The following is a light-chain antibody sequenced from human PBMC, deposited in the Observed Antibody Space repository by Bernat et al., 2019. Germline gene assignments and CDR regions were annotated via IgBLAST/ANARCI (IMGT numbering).Light chain of an antibody. J-gene: IGKJ4*01. Sequence: EIVLTQSPGTLSLSPGERATLSCRASQSVSSSYLAWYQQKPGQAPRLLIYGASSRATGIQDRFSGSGSGTDFTLTISRLEPEDFAVYYCPQYGSSSLTFGGGTKVEIK. V-gene: IGKV3-20*01. CDR1: QSVSSSY. CDR2: GAS. CDR3: PQYGSSSLT.